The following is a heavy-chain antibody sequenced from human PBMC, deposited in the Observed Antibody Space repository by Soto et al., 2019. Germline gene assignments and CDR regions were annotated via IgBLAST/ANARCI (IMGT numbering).Heavy chain of an antibody. Sequence: QLQLQESGPGLVKPSETLSLTCTVSGDSVSSSTSYWSWIRQPPGKGLEWIGNIYYSGRTYYNPSLKSRVTIAVDTSKNQFSLKLSPVTAADTAVYFCARHLAVATDRSIDYWGQGTLVTVSS. CDR3: ARHLAVATDRSIDY. J-gene: IGHJ4*02. D-gene: IGHD6-19*01. V-gene: IGHV4-39*01. CDR2: IYYSGRT. CDR1: GDSVSSSTSY.